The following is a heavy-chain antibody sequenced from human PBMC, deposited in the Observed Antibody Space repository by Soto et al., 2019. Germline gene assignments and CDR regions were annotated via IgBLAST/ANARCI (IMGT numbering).Heavy chain of an antibody. J-gene: IGHJ3*02. CDR3: ARVWGGAFDI. CDR2: IYYSGST. Sequence: QVQLQESGPGLVKPSETLSLTCTDSGGSISSYYWSWIRQPPGKGLEWIGYIYYSGSTNYNHSLNSRVTISVDTSKNQFSLKLSSVTAADTAVYYCARVWGGAFDIWGQGTMVTVSS. D-gene: IGHD3-10*01. V-gene: IGHV4-59*01. CDR1: GGSISSYY.